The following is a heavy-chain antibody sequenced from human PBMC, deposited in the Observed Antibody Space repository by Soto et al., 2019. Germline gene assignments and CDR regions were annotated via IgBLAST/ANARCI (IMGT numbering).Heavy chain of an antibody. Sequence: ASVKVSCKASGYTFTSYTVSWVRQAPGQGLEWVGWIGPSSGNTDFARNLQGRVTMTTDTSTSTAYMELRSLRSDDTAVYYCARDTGNFFDYWGQGTLVTVSS. CDR2: IGPSSGNT. CDR1: GYTFTSYT. CDR3: ARDTGNFFDY. J-gene: IGHJ4*02. V-gene: IGHV1-18*01.